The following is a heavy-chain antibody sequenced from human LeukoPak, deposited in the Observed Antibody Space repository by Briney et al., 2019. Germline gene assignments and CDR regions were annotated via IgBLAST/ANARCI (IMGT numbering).Heavy chain of an antibody. J-gene: IGHJ6*03. CDR3: ARTTGDYYYYYMDV. Sequence: PSETLSLTCVVSGGSISSSNWWSWVRQPPGKGLEWIGEIYHSGGTNYSPSLKSRVTMSVDTSKNQFSLKLSSVTAADTAVYYCARTTGDYYYYYMDVWGKGTTVTVSS. D-gene: IGHD7-27*01. CDR1: GGSISSSNW. V-gene: IGHV4-4*02. CDR2: IYHSGGT.